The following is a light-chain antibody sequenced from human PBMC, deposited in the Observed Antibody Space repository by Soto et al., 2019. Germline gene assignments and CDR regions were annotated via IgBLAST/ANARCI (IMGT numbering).Light chain of an antibody. CDR1: QNVVTN. V-gene: IGKV3-15*01. CDR3: QQYNEWPLA. J-gene: IGKJ4*01. Sequence: ETVVTQSPATLSASPGERATLSCRASQNVVTNVAWYQQKPGQAPRLLIHDTSTRANGVPDRFSGRGDATEFALTISSLQSEDIAVYYCQQYNEWPLAFGGGTKVDIK. CDR2: DTS.